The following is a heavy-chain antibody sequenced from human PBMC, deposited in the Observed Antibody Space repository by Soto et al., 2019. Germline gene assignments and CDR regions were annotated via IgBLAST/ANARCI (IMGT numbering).Heavy chain of an antibody. CDR1: GYSFTSYW. D-gene: IGHD3-10*01. J-gene: IGHJ4*02. V-gene: IGHV5-51*01. Sequence: GAALKISCKGSGYSFTSYWICWVRQMPGKGLEWMGIIYPGDSDTRYSPSFQGQVTISADKSISTAYLQWSSLKASDTAMYYCARTLYYYGSGSYAFDYWGQGTLVTVSS. CDR3: ARTLYYYGSGSYAFDY. CDR2: IYPGDSDT.